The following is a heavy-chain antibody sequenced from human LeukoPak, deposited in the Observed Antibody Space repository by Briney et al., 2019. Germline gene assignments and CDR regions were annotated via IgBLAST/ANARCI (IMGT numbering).Heavy chain of an antibody. CDR3: ARSSGGDDAFDI. CDR1: GFTFSSYG. V-gene: IGHV3-33*01. CDR2: IWYDGSNK. D-gene: IGHD1-26*01. Sequence: PGGSLRLSCAASGFTFSSYGMHWVRQAPGKGLEWVAVIWYDGSNKYYADSVKGRFTISRDNSKNTLYLQMNSLRAEDTAVYYCARSSGGDDAFDIWGQGTMVTVSS. J-gene: IGHJ3*02.